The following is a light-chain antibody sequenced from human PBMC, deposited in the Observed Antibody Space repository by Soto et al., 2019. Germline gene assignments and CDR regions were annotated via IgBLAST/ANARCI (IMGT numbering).Light chain of an antibody. Sequence: QSVLTQPASVSGSPGQSIAISCTGTSSDVGSHDLVSWYQQQSGKVPKLIIYDVSSRPSGVSNRFSGSKSGNTASLTISGLQAEDEADYYCSSFTSIQTYVFGTGTKATVL. CDR3: SSFTSIQTYV. CDR1: SSDVGSHDL. V-gene: IGLV2-14*02. J-gene: IGLJ1*01. CDR2: DVS.